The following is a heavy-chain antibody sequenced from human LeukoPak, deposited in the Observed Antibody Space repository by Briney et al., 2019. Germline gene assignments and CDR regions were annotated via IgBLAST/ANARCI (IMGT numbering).Heavy chain of an antibody. CDR2: ISAYNGNT. J-gene: IGHJ4*02. CDR1: GYTFTSYG. CDR3: AKDPRLWCSSTSCYGGWFDY. Sequence: ASVKVSCKASGYTFTSYGISWVRQAPGQGLEWMGWISAYNGNTSYAQKLQGRVTMTTDTSTSTAYMELRSLRSDDTAVYYCAKDPRLWCSSTSCYGGWFDYWGQGTLVTVSS. V-gene: IGHV1-18*01. D-gene: IGHD2-2*01.